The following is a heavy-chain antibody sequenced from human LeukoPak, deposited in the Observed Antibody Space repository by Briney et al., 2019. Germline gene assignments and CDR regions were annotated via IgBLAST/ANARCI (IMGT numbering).Heavy chain of an antibody. J-gene: IGHJ4*02. CDR3: ARGRIRGDY. CDR1: GFTFSSYS. D-gene: IGHD2-15*01. CDR2: ISSSSGYI. V-gene: IGHV3-21*01. Sequence: GGSLRLSCAASGFTFSSYSMHWVRQAPGKGLEWVSFISSSSGYIYYADSVKGRFTISRDNAKNSLYLQMNSLRAEDTAVYYCARGRIRGDYWGQGTLVTVSS.